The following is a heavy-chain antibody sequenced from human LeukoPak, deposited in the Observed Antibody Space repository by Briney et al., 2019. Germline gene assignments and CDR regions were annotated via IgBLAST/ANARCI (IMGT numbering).Heavy chain of an antibody. CDR2: FNPSGGGT. D-gene: IGHD3-22*01. Sequence: ASVKVSCKASGYTFTSYYMHWVRQAPGQGLEWMGMFNPSGGGTTYAQKFQGRVTMTRDTSTSTVYMELSSLRSEDTAVYYCARGRFVLDYYRFDYWGQRTLVTASS. J-gene: IGHJ4*02. V-gene: IGHV1-46*01. CDR3: ARGRFVLDYYRFDY. CDR1: GYTFTSYY.